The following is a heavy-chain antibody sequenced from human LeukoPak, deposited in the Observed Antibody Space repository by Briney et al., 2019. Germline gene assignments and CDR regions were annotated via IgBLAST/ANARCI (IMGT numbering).Heavy chain of an antibody. D-gene: IGHD3-9*01. CDR3: AKADGDFDWLLLSTYYYYGMDV. CDR2: IRGGDGNS. Sequence: GGSLRLSCAASGFTFSSYAMSWVRQAPGKGLEWVSAIRGGDGNSYYTDSVKGRFTISRDNSKNTLYLQMNSLRAEDTAVYYCAKADGDFDWLLLSTYYYYGMDVWGQGTTVTVSS. CDR1: GFTFSSYA. J-gene: IGHJ6*02. V-gene: IGHV3-23*01.